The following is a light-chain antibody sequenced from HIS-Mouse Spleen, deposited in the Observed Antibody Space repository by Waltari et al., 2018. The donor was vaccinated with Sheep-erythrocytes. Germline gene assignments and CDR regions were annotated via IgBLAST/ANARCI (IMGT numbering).Light chain of an antibody. J-gene: IGLJ1*01. CDR2: DDS. Sequence: SYVLTQPPSVSVAPGQTARITCGGNNSGSKSGRWYPQKPGQAPVLVVYDDSDRPSGIPERFSGSNSGNTATLTISRVEAGDEADYYCQVWDSSSDHPYVFGTGTKVTVL. CDR1: NSGSKS. V-gene: IGLV3-21*02. CDR3: QVWDSSSDHPYV.